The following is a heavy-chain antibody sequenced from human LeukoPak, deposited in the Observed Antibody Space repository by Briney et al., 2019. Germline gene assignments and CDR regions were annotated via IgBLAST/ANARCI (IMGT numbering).Heavy chain of an antibody. Sequence: PSETLSLTCTVSGYSLSSGYYWAWIRQPPGKGLEWIGNIYHSGSTYYNPSLKSRVTISVDTSKNQFSLKLSSVTAVDTALYYCARGYSSSWYFNWFDPWGQGTLVTVSS. CDR3: ARGYSSSWYFNWFDP. CDR1: GYSLSSGYY. CDR2: IYHSGST. J-gene: IGHJ5*02. V-gene: IGHV4-38-2*02. D-gene: IGHD6-13*01.